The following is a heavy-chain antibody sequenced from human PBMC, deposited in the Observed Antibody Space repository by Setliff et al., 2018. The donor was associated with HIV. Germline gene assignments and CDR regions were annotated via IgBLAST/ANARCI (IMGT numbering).Heavy chain of an antibody. CDR2: SIPILGIG. D-gene: IGHD3-16*01. CDR3: ARCGAGEWHLYMDV. Sequence: VKVSCKASGGTFSSYTINWVRQAPGQGLEWMGRSIPILGIGNDEQAQKFKGRVAFTADKSTSTVYMELSSLRSEDTAVYYCARCGAGEWHLYMDVWGKGTAVTVSS. J-gene: IGHJ6*03. V-gene: IGHV1-69*02. CDR1: GGTFSSYT.